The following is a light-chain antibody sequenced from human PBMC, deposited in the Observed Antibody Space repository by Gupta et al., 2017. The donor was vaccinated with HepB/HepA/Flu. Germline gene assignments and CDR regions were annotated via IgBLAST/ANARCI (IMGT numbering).Light chain of an antibody. CDR3: CSYADTYTYV. CDR1: SRDVGNYDF. CDR2: DVS. V-gene: IGLV2-11*01. Sequence: QSALTQPRSVSGSPGQSVTISCTGTSRDVGNYDFVSWYQQHPGKAPKLMIYDVSERPSGVPDRFSGSKSGNTASLTISGLQADDEADYWCCSYADTYTYVFGTGTKVTVL. J-gene: IGLJ1*01.